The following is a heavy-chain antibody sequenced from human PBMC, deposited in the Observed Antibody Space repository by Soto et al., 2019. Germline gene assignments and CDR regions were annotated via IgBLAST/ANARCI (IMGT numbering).Heavy chain of an antibody. CDR2: VYYTGST. Sequence: GPGFSSETLSLTCSVSGGSIISDEYYWTWIRQPPGGGLEWIGHVYYTGSTSYSPSLKSRLTISVDTSKNQFSLRLNSVSAADTALYYCARDRSNSPDLLDSWGRGTLVTVSS. V-gene: IGHV4-30-4*01. D-gene: IGHD1-1*01. J-gene: IGHJ4*02. CDR3: ARDRSNSPDLLDS. CDR1: GGSIISDEYY.